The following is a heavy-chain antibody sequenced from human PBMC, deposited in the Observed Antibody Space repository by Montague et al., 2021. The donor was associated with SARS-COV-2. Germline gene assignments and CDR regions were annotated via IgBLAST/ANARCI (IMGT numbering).Heavy chain of an antibody. D-gene: IGHD1-14*01. J-gene: IGHJ4*02. V-gene: IGHV4-59*01. CDR2: IYNSGTT. CDR3: ATADDPDRPADFDY. CDR1: NVSINTYS. Sequence: SETLSLTCTVSNVSINTYSRCWIRHAPRKGLERTGHIYNSGTTDYNPSLRSRVTISMDTSRNQFSLKLKSVTTADTAIYYCATADDPDRPADFDYWGQGILVTVSS.